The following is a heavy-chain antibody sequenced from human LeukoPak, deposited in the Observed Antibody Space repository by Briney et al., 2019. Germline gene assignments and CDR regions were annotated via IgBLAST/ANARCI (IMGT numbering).Heavy chain of an antibody. J-gene: IGHJ4*02. V-gene: IGHV3-53*05. Sequence: QTGGSLRLSCAASGFTVSSNYMSWVRQAPGKGLEWVSVIYSGGSTYYADSVKGRFTISRDNSKNTLYLQMNSLRAEDTAVYYCARESVRGPIADYWGQGTLVTVSS. CDR2: IYSGGST. CDR3: ARESVRGPIADY. D-gene: IGHD3-10*01. CDR1: GFTVSSNY.